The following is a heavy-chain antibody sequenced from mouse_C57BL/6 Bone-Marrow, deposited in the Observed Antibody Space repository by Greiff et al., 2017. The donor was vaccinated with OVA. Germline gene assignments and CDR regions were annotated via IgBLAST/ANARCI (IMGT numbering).Heavy chain of an antibody. V-gene: IGHV5-4*03. Sequence: EVKLQESGAGLVKPGGSLKLSCAASGFTFTSYAMPWVRQTPEKGLEWVATISDGGSYTYYPDNVKGRFTISRDNANNNLYMQLSHLTSEDSAMYYCARGPFDGYYAMDYWGQGTSVTVSS. CDR1: GFTFTSYA. CDR2: ISDGGSYT. D-gene: IGHD2-3*01. J-gene: IGHJ4*01. CDR3: ARGPFDGYYAMDY.